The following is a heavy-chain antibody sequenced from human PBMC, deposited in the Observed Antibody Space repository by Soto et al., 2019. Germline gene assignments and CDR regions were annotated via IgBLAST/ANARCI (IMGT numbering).Heavy chain of an antibody. V-gene: IGHV4-34*01. CDR1: GGSFSGYY. D-gene: IGHD6-13*01. J-gene: IGHJ6*03. Sequence: QVQLQQWGAGLLKPSETLSLTCAVYGGSFSGYYWSWIRQPPGKGLEWIGEINHSGSTNYNPSLKSRVTISVDTSKNQFALKLSSVTAADTAVYYCARGTSYSSWYYNYYMDVWGKGTTVTVSS. CDR3: ARGTSYSSWYYNYYMDV. CDR2: INHSGST.